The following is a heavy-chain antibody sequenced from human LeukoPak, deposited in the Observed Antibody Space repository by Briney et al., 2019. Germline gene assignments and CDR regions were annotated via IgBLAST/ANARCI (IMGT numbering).Heavy chain of an antibody. CDR3: VKNSGWYCLDY. V-gene: IGHV3-7*03. D-gene: IGHD6-13*01. CDR2: INQNGGQS. CDR1: GFSFSNYW. J-gene: IGHJ4*02. Sequence: GGSLRLSCEASGFSFSNYWMTWVRQAPGKGLEWVADINQNGGQSYYVDSVKGRFTPSRDNAKNSLFLQLNSLRAEDTAVYYCVKNSGWYCLDYWGQGITVIVSS.